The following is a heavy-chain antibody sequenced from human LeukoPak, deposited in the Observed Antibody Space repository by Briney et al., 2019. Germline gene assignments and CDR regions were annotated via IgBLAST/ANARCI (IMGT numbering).Heavy chain of an antibody. Sequence: GGSLRLYCAASGFTVSINYMSWVRQAPGKGLEWVSVIYSGGNTYYADSVKGRFTISRDNSKNTVYLQMNSLRAEDTAVYYCARGETSSYDYWGQGTLVTVSS. D-gene: IGHD2-2*01. V-gene: IGHV3-53*01. CDR1: GFTVSINY. CDR3: ARGETSSYDY. J-gene: IGHJ4*02. CDR2: IYSGGNT.